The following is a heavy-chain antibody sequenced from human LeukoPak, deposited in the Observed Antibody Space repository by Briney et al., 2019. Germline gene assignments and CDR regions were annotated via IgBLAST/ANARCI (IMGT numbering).Heavy chain of an antibody. D-gene: IGHD5-12*01. Sequence: PGGSLRLSCAASGFTFSSYAMSWVRQAPGKGLEWVSAISGSGGSTYYADSVKGRFTIPRDNSKNTLYLQMISLRAEDTAVYYCAKARYSGYDHYYFDYWGQGTLVTVSS. CDR1: GFTFSSYA. CDR2: ISGSGGST. CDR3: AKARYSGYDHYYFDY. J-gene: IGHJ4*02. V-gene: IGHV3-23*01.